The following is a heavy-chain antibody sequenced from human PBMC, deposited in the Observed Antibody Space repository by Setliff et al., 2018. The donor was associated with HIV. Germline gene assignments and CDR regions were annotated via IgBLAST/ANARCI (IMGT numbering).Heavy chain of an antibody. J-gene: IGHJ4*02. CDR2: IRYGSINK. CDR1: GFTFSNYG. CDR3: ARHDVVRGAIDN. D-gene: IGHD3-10*01. V-gene: IGHV3-30*02. Sequence: PGGSLRLSCAASGFTFSNYGINWVRQAPGKGLEWVAFIRYGSINKYYADSVKGRFTISRDNSKNTLYVQMNSLRAEDTAVYYCARHDVVRGAIDNWGQGTLVTVSS.